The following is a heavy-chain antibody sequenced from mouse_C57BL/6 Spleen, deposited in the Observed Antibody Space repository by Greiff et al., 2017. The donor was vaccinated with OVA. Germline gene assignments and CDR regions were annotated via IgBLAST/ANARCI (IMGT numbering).Heavy chain of an antibody. J-gene: IGHJ4*01. V-gene: IGHV1-52*01. D-gene: IGHD1-1*01. Sequence: QVQLQQPGAELVRPGSSVKLSCKASGYTFTSYWMHWVKQRPIQGLEWIGNIDPSDSETHYNQKFKDKATLTVDKSSSTAYMQLSSLTSEDSAVYYCARSDYYGSSPYYAMDYWGQGTTLTVSS. CDR3: ARSDYYGSSPYYAMDY. CDR2: IDPSDSET. CDR1: GYTFTSYW.